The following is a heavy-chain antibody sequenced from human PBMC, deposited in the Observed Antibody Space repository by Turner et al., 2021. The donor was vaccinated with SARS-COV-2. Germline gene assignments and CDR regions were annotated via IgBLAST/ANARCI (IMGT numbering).Heavy chain of an antibody. Sequence: QLQLQQSGPGQVKPSETLSLTCTVSGGSISSSSYYWGWIRQPPGKGLEWIGSSYYSGSTYYNPSLKSRVTISGDTYKNQFSLKLSSVTAADTAVYYCARRRFMSGYSFDYWGQGTLVTVSS. V-gene: IGHV4-39*01. D-gene: IGHD3-3*01. CDR2: SYYSGST. J-gene: IGHJ4*02. CDR3: ARRRFMSGYSFDY. CDR1: GGSISSSSYY.